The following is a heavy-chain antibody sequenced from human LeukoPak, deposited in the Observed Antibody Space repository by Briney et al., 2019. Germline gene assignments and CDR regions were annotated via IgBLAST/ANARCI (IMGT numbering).Heavy chain of an antibody. D-gene: IGHD2-2*01. Sequence: SVKVSCKASGGTFSSYAISWVRQAPGQGLEWMGRIIPILDISNYAQKFQGRVTITADKSTSTAYMELSSLRSEDTAVYYCASNIVVPAATDYWDQGTLVTVSS. CDR3: ASNIVVPAATDY. V-gene: IGHV1-69*04. CDR1: GGTFSSYA. J-gene: IGHJ4*02. CDR2: IIPILDIS.